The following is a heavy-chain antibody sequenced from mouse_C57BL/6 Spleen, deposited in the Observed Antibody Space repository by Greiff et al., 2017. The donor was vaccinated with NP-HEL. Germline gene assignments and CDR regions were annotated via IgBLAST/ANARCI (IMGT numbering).Heavy chain of an antibody. CDR3: ARWDYDEKSFAY. D-gene: IGHD2-4*01. V-gene: IGHV5-6*01. J-gene: IGHJ3*01. CDR1: GFTFTSYG. CDR2: ISSGGSYT. Sequence: EVQLVESGGDLVKPGGSLKLSCAASGFTFTSYGMSWVRQTPDKRLEWVATISSGGSYTYYPDSVKGRFTISRDNAKNTLYLQMSSLKSEDTAMYYCARWDYDEKSFAYWGQGTLVTVSA.